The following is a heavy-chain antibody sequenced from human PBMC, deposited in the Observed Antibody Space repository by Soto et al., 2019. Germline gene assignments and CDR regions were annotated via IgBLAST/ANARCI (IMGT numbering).Heavy chain of an antibody. D-gene: IGHD6-13*01. J-gene: IGHJ4*02. CDR2: IIPIFGTA. V-gene: IGHV1-69*01. CDR3: ARRVAAAGGAADY. Sequence: QVQLVQSGAEVKKPGSSVKVSCKASGGTFSSYAISWVRQAPGQGLEWMGGIIPIFGTANYAQKFQGRVTITADEXXXXAYMELSSLRSEDTAVYYCARRVAAAGGAADYWGQGTLVTVSS. CDR1: GGTFSSYA.